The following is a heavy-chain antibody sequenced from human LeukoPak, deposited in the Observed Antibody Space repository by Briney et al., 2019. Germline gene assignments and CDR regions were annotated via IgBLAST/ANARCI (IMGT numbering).Heavy chain of an antibody. J-gene: IGHJ3*01. D-gene: IGHD1-1*01. CDR2: IDEDGSET. CDR3: VRYGRRANDQPFDV. Sequence: GGSLRLSCEVSGFTFSNYWMMWVRQAPGKGLEWVASIDEDGSETNYLDSVTGRFTVSRDHAKNLLFLQMNSLRAEGTAVYYCVRYGRRANDQPFDVWGQGTMVTVSS. CDR1: GFTFSNYW. V-gene: IGHV3-7*01.